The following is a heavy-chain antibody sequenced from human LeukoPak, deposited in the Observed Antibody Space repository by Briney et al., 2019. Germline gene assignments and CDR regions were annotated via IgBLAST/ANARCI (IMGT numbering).Heavy chain of an antibody. V-gene: IGHV3-30*18. CDR2: ISYDGSNK. CDR3: AKDQYYYDSSGGVDY. D-gene: IGHD3-22*01. CDR1: GFTFRSYG. J-gene: IGHJ4*02. Sequence: GRSLRLSCAASGFTFRSYGMHWVRQAPGKGLEWVAVISYDGSNKYYADSVKGRFTISRDNSKNTLYLQMNSLRAEDTAVYYCAKDQYYYDSSGGVDYWGQGTLVTVSS.